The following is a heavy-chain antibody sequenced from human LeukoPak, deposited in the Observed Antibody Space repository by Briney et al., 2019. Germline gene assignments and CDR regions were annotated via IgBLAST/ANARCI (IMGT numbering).Heavy chain of an antibody. CDR1: GGSISNYY. V-gene: IGHV4-59*01. D-gene: IGHD3-3*01. CDR2: IYYSGST. Sequence: SETLSLTCTVSGGSISNYYWSWIRQPPWKGLEGIGYIYYSGSTNYNPSLQSRVTMSVDTSKNQFSLKLSSVTAADTAVYYCARYDFNKFFDYWGQGTLVTVSS. J-gene: IGHJ4*02. CDR3: ARYDFNKFFDY.